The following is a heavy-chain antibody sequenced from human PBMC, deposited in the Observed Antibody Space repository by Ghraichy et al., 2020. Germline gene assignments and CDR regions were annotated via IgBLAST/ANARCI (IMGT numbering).Heavy chain of an antibody. V-gene: IGHV3-33*01. CDR2: IWYDGSNK. D-gene: IGHD5-18*01. CDR1: GFTFSSYG. J-gene: IGHJ3*02. Sequence: GGSLRLSCAASGFTFSSYGMHWVRQAPGKGLEWVAVIWYDGSNKYYADSVKGRFTISRDNSKNTLYLQMNSLRAEDTAVYYCARAGYSYGLDAFDIWGQGTMVTVSS. CDR3: ARAGYSYGLDAFDI.